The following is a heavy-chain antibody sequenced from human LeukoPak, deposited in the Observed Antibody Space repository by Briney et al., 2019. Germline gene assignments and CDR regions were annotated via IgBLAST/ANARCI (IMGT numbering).Heavy chain of an antibody. J-gene: IGHJ4*02. V-gene: IGHV1-46*01. CDR2: INPSGGST. Sequence: ASVTVSCTASGYTFTSYYMHWVRQAPGQGLEWMGIINPSGGSTSYAQKFQGRVTMTRDTSTSTVYMELSSLRSEDTAVYYCARGIKDCSSTSCYTFSFDYWGQGTLVTVSS. CDR1: GYTFTSYY. D-gene: IGHD2-2*02. CDR3: ARGIKDCSSTSCYTFSFDY.